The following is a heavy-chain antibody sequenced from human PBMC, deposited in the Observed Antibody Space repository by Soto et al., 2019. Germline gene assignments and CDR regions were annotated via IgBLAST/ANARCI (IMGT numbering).Heavy chain of an antibody. V-gene: IGHV3-7*03. CDR2: IKGDGSDP. CDR3: ARDPVTAD. J-gene: IGHJ4*02. Sequence: EVQLVESGGDLVQPGGSLRLSCATSEFTLNDYYISWVRQVPGKGLEWVGNIKGDGSDPHYVDSVKGRFTISRDNAENLIYLQMHHLRVEDTAMYYCARDPVTADWGQGTPVTVSS. CDR1: EFTLNDYY.